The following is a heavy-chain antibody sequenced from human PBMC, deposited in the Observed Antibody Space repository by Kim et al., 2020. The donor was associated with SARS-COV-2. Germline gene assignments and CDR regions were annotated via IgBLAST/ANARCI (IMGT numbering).Heavy chain of an antibody. V-gene: IGHV3-53*01. Sequence: GGSLRLSCAASGFTVSSNYMSWVRQAPGKGLEWVSVIYSGGSTNYADSVKGRFTISRDNSKNTLYLQMNSLRAEDTAVYYCAREKVGSITSFGVVIRYGMDVWGPGTTVTVSS. CDR2: IYSGGST. D-gene: IGHD3-3*01. CDR1: GFTVSSNY. CDR3: AREKVGSITSFGVVIRYGMDV. J-gene: IGHJ6*02.